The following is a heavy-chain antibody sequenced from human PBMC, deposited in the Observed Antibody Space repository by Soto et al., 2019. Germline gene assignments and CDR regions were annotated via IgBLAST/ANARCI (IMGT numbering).Heavy chain of an antibody. D-gene: IGHD5-12*01. CDR2: FYYSGST. V-gene: IGHV4-39*01. CDR1: GGSISSSSYY. J-gene: IGHJ6*03. CDR3: ARISVASRYMDV. Sequence: SETLSLTCTVSGGSISSSSYYWGWIRQSPGKGLEWIGSFYYSGSTYYSPSLKSRVTISGDTSKKQISLRLSSVTTADTAVYYCARISVASRYMDVWGKGTTVTVSS.